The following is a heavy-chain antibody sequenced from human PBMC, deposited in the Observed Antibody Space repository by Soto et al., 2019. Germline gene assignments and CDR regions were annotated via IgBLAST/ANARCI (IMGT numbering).Heavy chain of an antibody. D-gene: IGHD3-22*01. Sequence: PGGSLRLSCAASGFTVSSNYMSWVRQAPGKGLEWVSVIYSGGSTYYADSVKGRFTISRDNSKNTLYLQMNSLRAEDTAVYYCATVGPDSSGYYSYYGMDVWGQGTTVTVSS. J-gene: IGHJ6*02. CDR2: IYSGGST. V-gene: IGHV3-53*01. CDR1: GFTVSSNY. CDR3: ATVGPDSSGYYSYYGMDV.